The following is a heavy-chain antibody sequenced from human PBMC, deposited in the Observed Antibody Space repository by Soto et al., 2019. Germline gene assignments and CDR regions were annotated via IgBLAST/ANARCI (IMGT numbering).Heavy chain of an antibody. J-gene: IGHJ4*02. CDR3: ARDAGSGDHDSGYHYRYEH. D-gene: IGHD3-22*01. CDR2: FSNSGSTM. Sequence: SGGSLRLSCAASGFTFSDYYMSWIRQAPGKGLEWVSYFSNSGSTMFYADSVKGRFTISRDNAKNSVYLHMHSLRAEDTAVYYCARDAGSGDHDSGYHYRYEHCGPASRVTVS. V-gene: IGHV3-11*01. CDR1: GFTFSDYY.